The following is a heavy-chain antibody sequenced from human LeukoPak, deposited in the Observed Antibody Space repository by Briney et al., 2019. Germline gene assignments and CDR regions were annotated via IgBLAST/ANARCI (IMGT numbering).Heavy chain of an antibody. Sequence: TSETLSLTCTVSGGSISNYYWGWIRQPPGKGLEWIGSIYHSGSTHYNPSLKSRVTISVDTSKNHFSLRLSSVTAADTAVYYCARDTSGRGNDPWGQGTLVTVSS. D-gene: IGHD3-10*01. CDR1: GGSISNYY. CDR2: IYHSGST. V-gene: IGHV4-38-2*02. J-gene: IGHJ5*02. CDR3: ARDTSGRGNDP.